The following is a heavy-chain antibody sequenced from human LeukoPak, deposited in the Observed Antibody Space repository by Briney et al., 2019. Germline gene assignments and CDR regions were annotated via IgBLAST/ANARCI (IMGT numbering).Heavy chain of an antibody. J-gene: IGHJ6*03. CDR3: ARGPKIRGYSYGYYYYYYIDV. CDR1: GFTFSSYS. V-gene: IGHV3-21*01. CDR2: ISSSSSYI. Sequence: PGGSLRLSCAASGFTFSSYSRNWVRQAPGKGLDWVSSISSSSSYIYYADSVKGRFTISRDNAKNSPYLQMNSLRAEDTAVYYCARGPKIRGYSYGYYYYYYIDVWGKGTTVTLSS. D-gene: IGHD5-18*01.